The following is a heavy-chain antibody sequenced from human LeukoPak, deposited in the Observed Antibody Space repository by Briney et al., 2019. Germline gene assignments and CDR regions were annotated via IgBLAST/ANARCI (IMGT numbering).Heavy chain of an antibody. D-gene: IGHD1-26*01. CDR1: GFTFSSYW. CDR2: INSDGSST. Sequence: GGSLRLSCAASGFTFSSYWMHWVRQAPGKGLVWVSRINSDGSSTSYADSVKGRFTISRDNAKNTLYLQMNSLRAGDTAVYYCAVGATLNWFDPWGQGTLVTVSS. CDR3: AVGATLNWFDP. V-gene: IGHV3-74*01. J-gene: IGHJ5*02.